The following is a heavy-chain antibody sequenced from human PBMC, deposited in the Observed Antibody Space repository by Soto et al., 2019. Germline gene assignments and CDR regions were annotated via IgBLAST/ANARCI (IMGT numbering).Heavy chain of an antibody. D-gene: IGHD5-18*01. J-gene: IGHJ5*02. CDR2: IDYSGST. CDR3: ARQDTAMVTWFDP. Sequence: QVQLQESGPGLVKPSQTLSLTCTVYGGSISSGDYYWSWIRQPPGKGLEWIGYIDYSGSTYYNPSLKSRVTISVDTSKNQFSLKLSSVTAADTAVYYCARQDTAMVTWFDPWGQGTLVTVSS. V-gene: IGHV4-30-4*01. CDR1: GGSISSGDYY.